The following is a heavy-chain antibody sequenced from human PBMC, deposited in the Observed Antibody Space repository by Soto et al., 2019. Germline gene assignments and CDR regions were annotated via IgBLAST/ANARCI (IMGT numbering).Heavy chain of an antibody. V-gene: IGHV1-18*01. D-gene: IGHD2-15*01. CDR1: GFTLDNHA. Sequence: QVQVVQSEVEVRRPGASVRVSCKASGFTLDNHAMSWVRQAPGQGLEWMGWISAIVYNGAKHYARKLLGRLTMTRDTSPNEVYLDLRSLTSDDTAVYYCARGTKGAGGWYFDLWGRGTLVVVSS. CDR3: ARGTKGAGGWYFDL. CDR2: ISAIVYNGAK. J-gene: IGHJ2*01.